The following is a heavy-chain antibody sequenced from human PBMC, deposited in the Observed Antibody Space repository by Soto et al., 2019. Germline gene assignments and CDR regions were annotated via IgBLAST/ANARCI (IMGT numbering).Heavy chain of an antibody. Sequence: PGGSLRLSCAASGFTFSSYAMHWVRQAPGKGLEWVAVISYDGSNKYYADSVKGRFTISRDSSKDTLYLQMNSLRAEDTAVYYCARPLWRDDYNWGYFDLWGRGTLVTVSS. J-gene: IGHJ2*01. D-gene: IGHD4-4*01. V-gene: IGHV3-30-3*01. CDR3: ARPLWRDDYNWGYFDL. CDR1: GFTFSSYA. CDR2: ISYDGSNK.